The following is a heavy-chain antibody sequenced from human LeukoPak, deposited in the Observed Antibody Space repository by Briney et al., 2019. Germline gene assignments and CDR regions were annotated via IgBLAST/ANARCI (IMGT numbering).Heavy chain of an antibody. J-gene: IGHJ6*02. CDR1: GFTFSSYG. D-gene: IGHD3-16*01. CDR3: AKDGGYYGMDV. Sequence: PGRSLRLSCAASGFTFSSYGMHWVRQAPGKGLEWVAVISYDGSNKYYADSVKGRFTISRDNSKNTLYLQMNSLRAEDTAVYYCAKDGGYYGMDVWAQGTTVTVSS. V-gene: IGHV3-30*18. CDR2: ISYDGSNK.